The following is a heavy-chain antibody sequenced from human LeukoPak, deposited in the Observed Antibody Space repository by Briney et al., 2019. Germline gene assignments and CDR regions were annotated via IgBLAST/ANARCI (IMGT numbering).Heavy chain of an antibody. V-gene: IGHV1-46*01. CDR1: GYTFTIYY. CDR3: ARFPNTAMVMGLEYYYYGMDV. D-gene: IGHD5-18*01. J-gene: IGHJ6*02. CDR2: INPSGGST. Sequence: ASVTVSCTASGYTFTIYYMHWVRQALGQGLEWMGIINPSGGSTGYAQKFQGRVTMTRDTSTSTVYMELSSLRSEDTAVYYCARFPNTAMVMGLEYYYYGMDVWGQGTTVTVSS.